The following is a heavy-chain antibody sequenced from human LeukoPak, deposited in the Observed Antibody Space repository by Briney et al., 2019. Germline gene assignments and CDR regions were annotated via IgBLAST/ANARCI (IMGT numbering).Heavy chain of an antibody. Sequence: PGGSLRLSCAASGFTFDDYAMHWVRHAPGKGLEWVSGISWNSGSIGYADSVKGRFTISRDNAKNSLYLQMNSLRAEDTALYYCAKDIEAGYSYGFDFDYWGQGTLVTVSS. CDR2: ISWNSGSI. CDR3: AKDIEAGYSYGFDFDY. V-gene: IGHV3-9*01. D-gene: IGHD5-18*01. CDR1: GFTFDDYA. J-gene: IGHJ4*02.